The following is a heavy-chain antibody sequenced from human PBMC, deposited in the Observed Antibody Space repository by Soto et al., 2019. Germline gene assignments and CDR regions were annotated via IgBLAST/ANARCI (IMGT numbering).Heavy chain of an antibody. CDR3: ARTGTCYGDYLRCFQH. V-gene: IGHV1-46*03. CDR1: GYTFTSYY. D-gene: IGHD4-17*01. J-gene: IGHJ1*01. Sequence: ASVKVSCKASGYTFTSYYMHWVRQAPGQGLEWMGIINPSGGSTSYAQKFQGRVTMTRDTSTSTVYMELSSLRSEDTAVYYCARTGTCYGDYLRCFQHWGQGTLVTVSS. CDR2: INPSGGST.